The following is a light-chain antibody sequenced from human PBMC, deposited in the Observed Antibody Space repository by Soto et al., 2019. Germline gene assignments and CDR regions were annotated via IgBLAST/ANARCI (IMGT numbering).Light chain of an antibody. J-gene: IGKJ5*01. CDR3: QQDNTWSLLT. CDR1: QSIGSN. Sequence: ERVLTQSPATLSVSPGDTATLSCRASQSIGSNVGWYQQKPGQAPRLLIYGASTRATGISARFSGSGSGTEFSLTISSPQSEDLAVYYCQQDNTWSLLTFGQGTRLEIK. CDR2: GAS. V-gene: IGKV3-15*01.